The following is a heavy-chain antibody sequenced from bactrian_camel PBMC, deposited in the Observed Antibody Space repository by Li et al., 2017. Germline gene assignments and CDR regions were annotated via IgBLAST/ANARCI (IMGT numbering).Heavy chain of an antibody. CDR1: GFTFSDQW. CDR3: AKDVSSAATYSGGYYSGFGY. J-gene: IGHJ6*01. CDR2: INSGDGST. Sequence: HVQLVESGGGLVQPGGSLRLSCAASGFTFSDQWMTWVRQAPGKGLEWVSSINSGDGSTYYVDSVKGRFTISRDNAKNTLYLQLNSLKTEDTAMYYCAKDVSSAATYSGGYYSGFGYRGQGTQVTVS. V-gene: IGHV3S1*01. D-gene: IGHD2*01.